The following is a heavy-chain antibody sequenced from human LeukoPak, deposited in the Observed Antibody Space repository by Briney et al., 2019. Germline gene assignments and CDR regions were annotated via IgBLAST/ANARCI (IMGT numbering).Heavy chain of an antibody. CDR2: IYYSGST. J-gene: IGHJ4*02. V-gene: IGHV4-61*01. CDR1: GFSISSGYY. Sequence: SETLSLTCAVSGFSISSGYYWGWIRQPPGKGLEWIGYIYYSGSTNYNPSLKSRVTISVDTSKNQFSLKLSSVTAADTAVYYCARARGRFPFDYWGQGTLVTVSS. D-gene: IGHD3-16*01. CDR3: ARARGRFPFDY.